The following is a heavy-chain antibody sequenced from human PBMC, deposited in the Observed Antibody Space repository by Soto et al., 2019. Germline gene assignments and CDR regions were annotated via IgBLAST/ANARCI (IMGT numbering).Heavy chain of an antibody. V-gene: IGHV4-39*01. J-gene: IGHJ4*02. Sequence: PSKTLSLTCTVSHSSITSGDYFWAWIRQPPGKRLEFIGSVHSSGGTYYSPSLKSRASISIDKSKNQFSLKLTSVNAGDTAVYFCASVVVGATRHTGSDHWGQGTLVTVSS. CDR3: ASVVVGATRHTGSDH. D-gene: IGHD2-15*01. CDR2: VHSSGGT. CDR1: HSSITSGDYF.